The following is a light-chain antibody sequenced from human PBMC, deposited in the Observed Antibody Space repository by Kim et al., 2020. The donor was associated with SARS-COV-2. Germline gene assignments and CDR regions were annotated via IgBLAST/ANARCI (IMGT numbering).Light chain of an antibody. CDR1: SSDVGGYNY. CDR3: CSYADRYTLV. Sequence: QSALTQPRSVSGSPGQSVTISCTGTSSDVGGYNYVSWYQHHPGKAPKFMIYDVNKRPSGVPDRFSGSKSGNTASLTISGLQAEDEADYYCCSYADRYTLVFGGGNKLTVL. CDR2: DVN. J-gene: IGLJ3*02. V-gene: IGLV2-11*01.